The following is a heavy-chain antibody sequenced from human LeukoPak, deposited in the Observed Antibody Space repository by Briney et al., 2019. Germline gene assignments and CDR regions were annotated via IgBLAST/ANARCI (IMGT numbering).Heavy chain of an antibody. V-gene: IGHV3-23*01. CDR2: ISGSGGST. D-gene: IGHD6-19*01. J-gene: IGHJ3*02. Sequence: GGSLRLSCAASGFTFSSYAMSWVRQAPGKGLEWVSAISGSGGSTYYADSVKGRFTISRDNSKNTLYLQMNSLRVDDTAVYYCAKDRSSGWPGGAFDIWGQGTMVTVSS. CDR3: AKDRSSGWPGGAFDI. CDR1: GFTFSSYA.